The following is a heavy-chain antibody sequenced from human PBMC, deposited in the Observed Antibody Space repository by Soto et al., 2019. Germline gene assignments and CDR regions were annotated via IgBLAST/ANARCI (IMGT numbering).Heavy chain of an antibody. V-gene: IGHV4-39*01. CDR2: IYYDGST. CDR3: ARQRCSGGYPRHRTQYKWFDP. J-gene: IGHJ5*02. D-gene: IGHD3-10*02. Sequence: QLQLQESGPGLVRPSETLSLTCTVSGGSISSSSYYWAWIRQPPGKGLEWIGTIYYDGSTYYNPSLKSPVAISVDTSTIQFYLNMTTVTAADTGVYYCARQRCSGGYPRHRTQYKWFDPWGQGTLVTVSS. CDR1: GGSISSSSYY.